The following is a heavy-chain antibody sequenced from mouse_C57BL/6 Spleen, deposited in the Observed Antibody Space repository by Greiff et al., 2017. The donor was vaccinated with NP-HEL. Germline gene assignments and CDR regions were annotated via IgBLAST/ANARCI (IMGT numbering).Heavy chain of an antibody. D-gene: IGHD2-3*01. CDR3: ARDRWALDY. Sequence: EVQGVESGGGLVKPGGSLKLSCAASGFTFSSYAMSWVRQTPEKRLEWVATISDGGSYTYYPDNVKGRFTISRDNAKNNLYLQMSHLKSEDTAMYYCARDRWALDYWGQGTTLTVSS. CDR1: GFTFSSYA. CDR2: ISDGGSYT. V-gene: IGHV5-4*01. J-gene: IGHJ2*01.